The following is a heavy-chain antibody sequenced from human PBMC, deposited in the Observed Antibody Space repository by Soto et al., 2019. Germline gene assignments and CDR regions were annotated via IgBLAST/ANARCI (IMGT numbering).Heavy chain of an antibody. Sequence: QVRLQESGPGLLKPSETLSLTCSVSGASITTYYWSRFRQSPGKGLEWIGYIHDSGTTKYNASLESRVTISVDTSKTHFFLRLTSVTAADTAVYYCARPTSWFGDILWGQGTLVTVTS. CDR3: ARPTSWFGDIL. J-gene: IGHJ4*02. D-gene: IGHD3-10*01. CDR2: IHDSGTT. CDR1: GASITTYY. V-gene: IGHV4-59*08.